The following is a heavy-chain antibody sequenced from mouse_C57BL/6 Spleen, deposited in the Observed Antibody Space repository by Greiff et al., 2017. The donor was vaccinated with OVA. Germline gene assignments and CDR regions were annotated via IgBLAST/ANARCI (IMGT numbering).Heavy chain of an antibody. Sequence: VQLQQSGPELVKPGASVKISCKASGYSFTGYYMNWVKQSPEKSLEWIGEINPSTGGTTYNQKFKAKATLTVDKSSSTAYMQLKSLTSEDSAVYYCARSADSNPFYAMDYWGQGTSVTVSS. J-gene: IGHJ4*01. CDR2: INPSTGGT. CDR3: ARSADSNPFYAMDY. CDR1: GYSFTGYY. D-gene: IGHD2-5*01. V-gene: IGHV1-42*01.